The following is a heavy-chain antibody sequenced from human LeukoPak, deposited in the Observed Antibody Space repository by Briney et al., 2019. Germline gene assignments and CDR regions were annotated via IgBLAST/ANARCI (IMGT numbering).Heavy chain of an antibody. J-gene: IGHJ4*02. Sequence: GGSLRLSCAASGFTFSSYAMHWVRQAPGKGLEWVAVISYDGNYKYHADFVKGRFTISRDNSKNTLYVQMNSLRTEDTAVYYCASSTMVTTAFDYWGQGTLVTVSS. CDR1: GFTFSSYA. V-gene: IGHV3-30-3*01. D-gene: IGHD4-17*01. CDR2: ISYDGNYK. CDR3: ASSTMVTTAFDY.